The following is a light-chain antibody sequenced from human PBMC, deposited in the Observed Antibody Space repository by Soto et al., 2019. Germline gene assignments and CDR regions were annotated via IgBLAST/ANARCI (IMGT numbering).Light chain of an antibody. V-gene: IGKV3-20*01. CDR3: QQSGSSPIT. Sequence: ESVLTPCTGTLSVSPGERATLSCRASQSVSGNYLHWYQQKPGQAPRLLIYGASTRATGIPARFSGSGSGTDFTLTISRLESEDFAVYYCQQSGSSPITFGQGTRLAI. J-gene: IGKJ5*01. CDR2: GAS. CDR1: QSVSGNY.